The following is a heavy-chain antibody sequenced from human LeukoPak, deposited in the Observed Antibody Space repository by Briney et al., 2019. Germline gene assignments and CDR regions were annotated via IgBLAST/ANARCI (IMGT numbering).Heavy chain of an antibody. Sequence: SETLSLTCTVSGGSISSSSYYWGWIRQPPGKGLEWIGSIYYSGSTYYNPSLKSRVTISVDTSKSQFSLKLSSVTAADTAVYYCARVRGYAGYFDYWGQGTLVTVSS. CDR1: GGSISSSSYY. J-gene: IGHJ4*02. V-gene: IGHV4-39*07. CDR2: IYYSGST. CDR3: ARVRGYAGYFDY. D-gene: IGHD2-2*01.